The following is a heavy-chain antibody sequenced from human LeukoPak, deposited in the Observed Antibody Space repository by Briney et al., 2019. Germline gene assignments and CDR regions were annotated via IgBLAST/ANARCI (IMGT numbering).Heavy chain of an antibody. V-gene: IGHV3-23*01. CDR2: ISGSGGST. J-gene: IGHJ5*02. Sequence: GGSLRLSCAASGFSFGSYAMNWVRQAPGKGLEWVSAISGSGGSTYYADSVKGRFTISRDNSKNTLYLEMNGLRRDDTAVYYCANVVATYAWGQGTLVTVSS. CDR1: GFSFGSYA. D-gene: IGHD5-12*01. CDR3: ANVVATYA.